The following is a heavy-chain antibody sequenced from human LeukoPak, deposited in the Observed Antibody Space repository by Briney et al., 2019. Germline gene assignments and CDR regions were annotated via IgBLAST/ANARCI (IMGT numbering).Heavy chain of an antibody. CDR2: IIPIFGTA. Sequence: ASVKVSCKASGGTFISYAISWVRQAPGQGLEWMGGIIPIFGTANYAQKFQGRVTITTDESTSTAYMELSSLRSEDTAVYYCARERIAAAGTLEYYFDYWGQGTLVTVSS. CDR1: GGTFISYA. D-gene: IGHD6-13*01. CDR3: ARERIAAAGTLEYYFDY. J-gene: IGHJ4*02. V-gene: IGHV1-69*05.